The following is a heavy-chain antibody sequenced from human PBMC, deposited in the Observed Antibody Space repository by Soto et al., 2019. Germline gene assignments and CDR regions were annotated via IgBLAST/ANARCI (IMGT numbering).Heavy chain of an antibody. Sequence: ASVKVSCKASGYTFTSYDINWVRQATGQGLEWIGWMNPNSGNTGYAQKFQGRVTMTRNTSISTAYMELSSLRSEDTAVYYCARRGLRADYYYYMDVWGKGTTVTVSS. V-gene: IGHV1-8*01. CDR2: MNPNSGNT. CDR1: GYTFTSYD. D-gene: IGHD3-16*01. J-gene: IGHJ6*03. CDR3: ARRGLRADYYYYMDV.